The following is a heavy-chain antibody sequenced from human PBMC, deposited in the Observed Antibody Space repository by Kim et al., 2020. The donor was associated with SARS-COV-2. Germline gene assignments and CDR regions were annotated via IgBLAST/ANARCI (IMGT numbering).Heavy chain of an antibody. CDR3: AKDRGGSGQYCYFDY. V-gene: IGHV3-23*01. CDR1: GFTFSRRY. J-gene: IGHJ4*01. CDR2: ISDTGGST. D-gene: IGHD6-19*01. Sequence: GGSLRLSCVVSGFTFSRRYMNWVRKAPGKGLEWVAAISDTGGSTFYAESVNVRFSISRDNSNNTLFLQMNSLRGDDTAVYLCAKDRGGSGQYCYFDYFG.